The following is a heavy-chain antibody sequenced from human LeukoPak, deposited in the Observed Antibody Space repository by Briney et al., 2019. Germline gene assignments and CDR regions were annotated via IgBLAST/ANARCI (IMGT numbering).Heavy chain of an antibody. J-gene: IGHJ1*01. CDR2: ISWDGGST. CDR3: AKDIPYCGGDCTVGYFQH. D-gene: IGHD2-21*01. Sequence: GGSLRLSCAASGFTFDDYTMHWVRQAPGKGLEWISLISWDGGSTYYADSVKGRFTISRDNSKNSLYLQMNSLRTEDTALYYCAKDIPYCGGDCTVGYFQHWGQGTLVTVSS. V-gene: IGHV3-43*01. CDR1: GFTFDDYT.